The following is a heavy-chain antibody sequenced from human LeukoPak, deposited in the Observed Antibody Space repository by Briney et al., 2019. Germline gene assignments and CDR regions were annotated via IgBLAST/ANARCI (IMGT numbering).Heavy chain of an antibody. V-gene: IGHV1-2*02. CDR1: GYSFTGYY. D-gene: IGHD3-3*01. CDR2: INPNSGDT. CDR3: ARTYYDFWRDYYYYYGMDV. Sequence: GASVKVSCKASGYSFTGYYIHWVRQAPGQGLEWMGWINPNSGDTNYAQKFQGRVTMTRDTSISTAYMELSRLRSDDTAVYYCARTYYDFWRDYYYYYGMDVWGQGTTVTVSS. J-gene: IGHJ6*02.